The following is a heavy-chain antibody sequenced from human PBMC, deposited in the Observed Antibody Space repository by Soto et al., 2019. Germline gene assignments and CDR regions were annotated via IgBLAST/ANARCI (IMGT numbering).Heavy chain of an antibody. CDR2: ISAYNGNT. Sequence: GASVKVSCKASGYTFTSYGISWVPQAPGQGLEWMGWISAYNGNTNYAQKLQGRVTMTTDTSTSTAYMELRSLRSDDTAVYYCAAWVRTRSSWFDHWGEGTLVTVSS. D-gene: IGHD6-13*01. V-gene: IGHV1-18*01. J-gene: IGHJ5*02. CDR3: AAWVRTRSSWFDH. CDR1: GYTFTSYG.